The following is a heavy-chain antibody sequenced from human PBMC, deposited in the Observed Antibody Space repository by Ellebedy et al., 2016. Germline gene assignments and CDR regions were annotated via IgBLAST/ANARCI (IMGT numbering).Heavy chain of an antibody. D-gene: IGHD2-8*01. CDR1: GFTFSSYW. CDR3: ARGGMQYFEY. J-gene: IGHJ4*02. Sequence: GGSLRLSCAASGFTFSSYWMGWVRQAPGQGLEWVANIKNDESEKYFVDSVKGRFTIPRDNSKNTLYLQLNSLRAEDTAIYYCARGGMQYFEYWGQGTLVTVSS. CDR2: IKNDESEK. V-gene: IGHV3-7*03.